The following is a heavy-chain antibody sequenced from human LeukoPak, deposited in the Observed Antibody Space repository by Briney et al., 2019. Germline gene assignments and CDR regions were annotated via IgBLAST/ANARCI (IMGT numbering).Heavy chain of an antibody. CDR3: AHYGDYCR. CDR1: GFTFSSYG. V-gene: IGHV3-30*02. Sequence: GGSLRLSCAASGFTFSSYGMHWVRQAPGKGLEWVAFIRYDGSNKYYADSVKGRFTISRDNSKNTLYLQMNSLGAEDTAVYYCAHYGDYCRWGQGTLVTVSS. J-gene: IGHJ4*02. D-gene: IGHD4-17*01. CDR2: IRYDGSNK.